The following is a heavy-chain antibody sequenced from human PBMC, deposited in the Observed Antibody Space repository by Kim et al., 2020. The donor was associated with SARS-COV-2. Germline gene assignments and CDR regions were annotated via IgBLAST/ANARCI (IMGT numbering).Heavy chain of an antibody. J-gene: IGHJ1*01. D-gene: IGHD2-15*01. CDR2: IYYLGTT. CDR1: GASISSGEFY. CDR3: ARDGPCSGGNCYREYFPH. Sequence: SETLSLSCSVSGASISSGEFYWSWIRQRPGKGLEWIGYIYYLGTTYYNPSLKSRVTISVDTTKNQFSLKLNSVTAADTGVYYCARDGPCSGGNCYREYFPHWGQGTMVTVS. V-gene: IGHV4-31*03.